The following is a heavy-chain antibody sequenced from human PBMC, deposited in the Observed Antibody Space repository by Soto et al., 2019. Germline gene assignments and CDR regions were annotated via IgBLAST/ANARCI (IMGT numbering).Heavy chain of an antibody. V-gene: IGHV1-69*06. CDR3: VASAFLSGVSVYFHLAL. CDR1: GDTFDNYA. D-gene: IGHD2-8*01. CDR2: IMPHFNSA. J-gene: IGHJ4*02. Sequence: QVHLVQSGTEVKRPGSSVKVSCKTSGDTFDNYAISWVRQAPGQGLEWMGGIMPHFNSATYAQRSRAGVTISADKFTSSAYMELTSLTSEDKAVYYCVASAFLSGVSVYFHLALWGQGTLVTVSS.